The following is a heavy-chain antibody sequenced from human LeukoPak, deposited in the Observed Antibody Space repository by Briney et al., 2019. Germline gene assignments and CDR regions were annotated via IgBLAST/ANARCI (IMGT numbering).Heavy chain of an antibody. CDR3: VRDLSTSWYYFDN. J-gene: IGHJ4*02. CDR1: GFTFSSYS. CDR2: ISSSSSTI. Sequence: GGSLRLSCAASGFTFSSYSMNWVRQAPGKGLEWVSYISSSSSTIYYADSVKGRFTISRDNAKNSLYLQMNSLRAEDTAVYYCVRDLSTSWYYFDNWGQGTLVTVSS. V-gene: IGHV3-48*04. D-gene: IGHD6-13*01.